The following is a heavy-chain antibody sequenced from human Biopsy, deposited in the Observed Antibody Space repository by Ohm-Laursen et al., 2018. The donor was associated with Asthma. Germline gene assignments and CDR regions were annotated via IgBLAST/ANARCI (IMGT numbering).Heavy chain of an antibody. CDR3: VRGSSSWHHGPFHYYYGLDV. CDR2: IYYSGTT. V-gene: IGHV4-39*01. CDR1: GGYMRSGNYY. Sequence: TLSLTWSLSSGSGGYMRSGNYYWGWIRQPPGKGLEWIGSIYYSGTTYYTPSLESRFTAAADTPKNQFSLKRTSVTAADTAVYYCVRGSSSWHHGPFHYYYGLDVWGQGTTATVSS. J-gene: IGHJ6*02. D-gene: IGHD6-13*01.